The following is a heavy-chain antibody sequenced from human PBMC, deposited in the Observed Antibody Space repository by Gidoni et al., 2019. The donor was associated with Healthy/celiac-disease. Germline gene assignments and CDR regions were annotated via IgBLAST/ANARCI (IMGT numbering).Heavy chain of an antibody. CDR3: ARGSGAGTYYYYYYMDV. V-gene: IGHV4-61*02. Sequence: QVQLQESGPGLVKPSQPLSLTCTVSGGSISSGSYYWSWIRQPAGKGLEWIGRIYSSGTTNYNPSLKSRVTISVDTPKNQFSLKLSSVTAADTAVYYCARGSGAGTYYYYYYMDVWGKGTTVTVSS. CDR1: GGSISSGSYY. D-gene: IGHD3-10*01. J-gene: IGHJ6*03. CDR2: IYSSGTT.